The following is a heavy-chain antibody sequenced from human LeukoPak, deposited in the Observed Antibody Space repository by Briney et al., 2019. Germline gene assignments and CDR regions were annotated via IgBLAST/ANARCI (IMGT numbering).Heavy chain of an antibody. CDR2: IYYSGST. CDR3: ARSFSGYDLAYYYYMDV. D-gene: IGHD5-12*01. CDR1: VGSISSYY. J-gene: IGHJ6*03. Sequence: SETLSLTCTVSVGSISSYYWSWIRQPPGKGLEWIGYIYYSGSTNYNHSLKSRVTISVDTSKNQFSLKLSSVSAADTAVNYCARSFSGYDLAYYYYMDVWGKGTTVTVSS. V-gene: IGHV4-59*01.